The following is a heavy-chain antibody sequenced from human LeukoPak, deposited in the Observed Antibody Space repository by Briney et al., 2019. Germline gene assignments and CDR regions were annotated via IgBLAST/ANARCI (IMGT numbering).Heavy chain of an antibody. V-gene: IGHV1-8*01. CDR3: ARTTITMIPNYYYYYMDV. Sequence: ASVKVSCKASGYTFTSYDINWVRQATGQGLEWMGWMNPNSGNTGYAQKFQGRVTMTRNTSISTAYMELSSLRSEDTAVYYCARTTITMIPNYYYYYMDVWGKGTTVTISS. D-gene: IGHD3-22*01. CDR1: GYTFTSYD. CDR2: MNPNSGNT. J-gene: IGHJ6*03.